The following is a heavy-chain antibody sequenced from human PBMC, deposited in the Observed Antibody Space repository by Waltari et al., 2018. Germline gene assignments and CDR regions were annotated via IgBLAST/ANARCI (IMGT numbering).Heavy chain of an antibody. D-gene: IGHD6-25*01. V-gene: IGHV4-61*09. CDR2: IYTSGST. CDR1: GGSISSGSSY. CDR3: ARGGRLPMNY. Sequence: QVQLQESGPGLVKPSQTLSLTCTVSGGSISSGSSYWSWIRQPAGKGLEWIGYIYTSGSTNYNPSLKSRVTISVDTSKNQFSLKLSSVTAADTAVYYCARGGRLPMNYWGQGTLVTVSS. J-gene: IGHJ4*02.